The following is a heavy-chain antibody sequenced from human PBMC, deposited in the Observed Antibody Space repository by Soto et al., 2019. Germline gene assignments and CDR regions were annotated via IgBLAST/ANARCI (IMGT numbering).Heavy chain of an antibody. CDR3: AKSPRGAVATD. J-gene: IGHJ4*02. V-gene: IGHV1-18*01. Sequence: QVQLVQSGGEVKKPGASVTVSCKASGYTFINYDITWVRQAPGQGLEWMAWINTYNGMTDYAQKFQGRVTMTRDTSTSTSYMELRNLGSDATTVYFCAKSPRGAVATDWGQGTLVTVSS. D-gene: IGHD5-12*01. CDR1: GYTFINYD. CDR2: INTYNGMT.